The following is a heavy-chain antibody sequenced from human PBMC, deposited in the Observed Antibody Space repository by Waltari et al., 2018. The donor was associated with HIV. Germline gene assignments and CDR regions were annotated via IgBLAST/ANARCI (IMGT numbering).Heavy chain of an antibody. CDR2: IWYDGKNR. D-gene: IGHD3-22*01. CDR1: GFTFSNFA. CDR3: ARGGYYYDISGYYHY. Sequence: QVQLVESGGGVVQPGRSLRLSCAASGFTFSNFAMHWVRQAPGKGVGGVAVIWYDGKNRDYADSVKGRFTISRDNSKNTLYLQMNSLRVEDTAVYYCARGGYYYDISGYYHYWGQGTLVTVSS. V-gene: IGHV3-33*01. J-gene: IGHJ4*02.